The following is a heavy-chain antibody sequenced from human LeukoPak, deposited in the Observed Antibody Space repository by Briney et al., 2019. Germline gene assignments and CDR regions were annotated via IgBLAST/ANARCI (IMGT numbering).Heavy chain of an antibody. J-gene: IGHJ4*02. D-gene: IGHD2-2*01. V-gene: IGHV1-18*01. Sequence: EASVKVSCKPSGYTFSNFGIYWVRQAPGQRGGWMGWISGNNDNPNHGQKFQGSFTVTTDSSTSTAYMELRNLRYDDTAVYYSARDETSTDDYWGQGTLVTVSS. CDR3: ARDETSTDDY. CDR2: ISGNNDNP. CDR1: GYTFSNFG.